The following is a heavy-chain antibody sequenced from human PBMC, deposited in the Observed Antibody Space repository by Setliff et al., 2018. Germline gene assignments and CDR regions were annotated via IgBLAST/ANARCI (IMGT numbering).Heavy chain of an antibody. J-gene: IGHJ3*02. CDR3: ARDITYCTSSGCHDRAFDI. D-gene: IGHD2-2*01. Sequence: SETLSLTCTVSGYSISSGYYWGWIRQPPGKGLEWIANIYHSETTYYNPSLKSRVTMSLDTSTNQFSLRLSSVTAADPALYYCARDITYCTSSGCHDRAFDIWGQGTVVTVSS. V-gene: IGHV4-38-2*02. CDR2: IYHSETT. CDR1: GYSISSGYY.